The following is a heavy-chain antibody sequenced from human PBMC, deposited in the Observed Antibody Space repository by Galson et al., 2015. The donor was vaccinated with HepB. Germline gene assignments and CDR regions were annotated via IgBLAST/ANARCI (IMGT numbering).Heavy chain of an antibody. J-gene: IGHJ4*02. D-gene: IGHD3-16*02. Sequence: PALVKPTQTLTLTCTFSEFSLSTSGVAVGWIRQPPGKALEWLALIYWDDDKRYSPSLKSRLTITKDTSKNQVVLIMTNMDPVDTATYYCAHRAEGEAYYDSIWGSYRQKYYFDYWGQGTLVTVSS. CDR3: AHRAEGEAYYDSIWGSYRQKYYFDY. CDR2: IYWDDDK. CDR1: EFSLSTSGVA. V-gene: IGHV2-5*02.